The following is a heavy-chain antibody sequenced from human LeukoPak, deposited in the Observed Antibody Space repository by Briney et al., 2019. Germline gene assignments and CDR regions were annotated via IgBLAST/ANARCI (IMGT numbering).Heavy chain of an antibody. D-gene: IGHD3-16*01. V-gene: IGHV1-69*04. Sequence: ASVKVSCKASGGTFSSYVISWVRQAPGQGLEWMGRIIPILGIANYAQKFQGRVTVIAGKSTSTAYMELSSLRSEDTAVYYCARGLMRGSGAGGYNGMDVWGQGTTVTVSS. J-gene: IGHJ6*02. CDR2: IIPILGIA. CDR3: ARGLMRGSGAGGYNGMDV. CDR1: GGTFSSYV.